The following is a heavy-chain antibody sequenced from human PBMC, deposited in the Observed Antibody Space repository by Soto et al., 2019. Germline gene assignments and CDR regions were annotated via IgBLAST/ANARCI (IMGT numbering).Heavy chain of an antibody. CDR3: ARGSVVPAAKYNWFDP. J-gene: IGHJ5*02. Sequence: SDTRSLTCPCSGSSLSGFYGSWIRQYSGKGLEWIGRIYATGTTDYNPSLKSRVTISVDTSKNQFSLKLSSVTAADTAVYYCARGSVVPAAKYNWFDPWGQGTLVTVSS. V-gene: IGHV4-4*07. D-gene: IGHD2-2*01. CDR2: IYATGTT. CDR1: GSSLSGFY.